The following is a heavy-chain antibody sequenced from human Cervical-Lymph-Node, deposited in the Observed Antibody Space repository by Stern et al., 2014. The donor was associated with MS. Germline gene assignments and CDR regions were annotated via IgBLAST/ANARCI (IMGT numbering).Heavy chain of an antibody. V-gene: IGHV4-31*03. D-gene: IGHD3-16*01. CDR2: IHYRGST. CDR1: GGSISSVGHY. J-gene: IGHJ4*02. Sequence: VQLLESGPGLVKSSQTLSLTCTVSGGSISSVGHYWTWIRQHPGKGLEWIGYIHYRGSTYYNPSLKSRGTISVDTSKNQFSLKLSSVTAADTALYYCARSDRLWGSFDYWGQGTLVTVSS. CDR3: ARSDRLWGSFDY.